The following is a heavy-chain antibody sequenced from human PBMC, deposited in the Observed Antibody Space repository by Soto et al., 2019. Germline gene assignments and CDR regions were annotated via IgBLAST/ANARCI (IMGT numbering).Heavy chain of an antibody. V-gene: IGHV4-4*02. CDR3: VRNGYYCLDV. CDR2: VYHSGAT. J-gene: IGHJ6*02. Sequence: QVQLQESGPGLVRPSGTLSLTCAVSGDSIICTGWWSWVRQSPGKGLDWIGEVYHSGATNYSTSLKSRVTISVDTSRNQFSLNLGSVTAADTAVYYCVRNGYYCLDVGGQGTTVTVSS. CDR1: GDSIICTGW. D-gene: IGHD3-22*01.